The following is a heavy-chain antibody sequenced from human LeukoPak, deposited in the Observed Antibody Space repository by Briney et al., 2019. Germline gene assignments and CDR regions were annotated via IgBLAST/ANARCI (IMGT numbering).Heavy chain of an antibody. V-gene: IGHV3-49*03. J-gene: IGHJ4*02. D-gene: IGHD1-1*01. CDR3: TRDHRDDWNPGYYFDY. CDR2: IKTTLYGGTT. Sequence: GRSLRLSCAASGFAFGDFAMNWIRQAPGQGLEWVGFIKTTLYGGTTEYAASVRGRFTISRGDSKAIAYLQMNSLKTEDTAVYYCTRDHRDDWNPGYYFDYWGQGTLVTVSS. CDR1: GFAFGDFA.